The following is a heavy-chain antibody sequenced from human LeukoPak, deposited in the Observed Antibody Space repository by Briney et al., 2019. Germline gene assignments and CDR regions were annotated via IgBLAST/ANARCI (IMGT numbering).Heavy chain of an antibody. Sequence: SSETLSLTCTVPGDSISSSNYYWDWVRQPPGKGLEWIGSIYYSGTTYYNPSLKSRVTMSVDMSKNQFSLKLSSVTAADTAVYYCARLLRWVYYFDYWGQGTLVTVSS. CDR1: GDSISSSNYY. D-gene: IGHD6-13*01. V-gene: IGHV4-39*01. J-gene: IGHJ4*02. CDR3: ARLLRWVYYFDY. CDR2: IYYSGTT.